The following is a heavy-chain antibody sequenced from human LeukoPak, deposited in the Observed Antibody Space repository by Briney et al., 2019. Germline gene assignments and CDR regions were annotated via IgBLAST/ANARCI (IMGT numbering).Heavy chain of an antibody. Sequence: SETLSLTCTVSGGSISGDYWNWIRQPAGKGLEWIGRIYPSGSTNYNPSLESRVTISVDMSKNQFSLKLSSVTAADTAVYYCARAPSHFTIFGVVIGHYMDVWGKGTTVTVSS. D-gene: IGHD3-3*01. V-gene: IGHV4-4*07. J-gene: IGHJ6*03. CDR2: IYPSGST. CDR1: GGSISGDY. CDR3: ARAPSHFTIFGVVIGHYMDV.